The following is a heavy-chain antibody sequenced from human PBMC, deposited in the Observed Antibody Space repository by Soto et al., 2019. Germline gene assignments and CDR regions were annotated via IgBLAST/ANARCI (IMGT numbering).Heavy chain of an antibody. V-gene: IGHV4-59*08. Sequence: PSETLSLTCTVSGGSISSYYWSWIRQPPGKGLEWIGYIYYSGSTNYNPSLKSRVTISVDTSKNHFSLNLSSVTAADTAVYYCATQEVGGSYVYTFDPWGQGTLVTVSS. D-gene: IGHD1-26*01. CDR1: GGSISSYY. J-gene: IGHJ5*02. CDR2: IYYSGST. CDR3: ATQEVGGSYVYTFDP.